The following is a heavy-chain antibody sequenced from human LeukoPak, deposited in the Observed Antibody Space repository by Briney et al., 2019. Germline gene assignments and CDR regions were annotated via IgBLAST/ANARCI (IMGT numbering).Heavy chain of an antibody. D-gene: IGHD5-18*01. CDR1: GFTFSSYA. V-gene: IGHV3-23*01. J-gene: IGHJ4*02. Sequence: GGSLRLSCAASGFTFSSYAMSWVRQAPGKGLAWVSAISGSGGSTYYADSVKGRFTISRDNSKNTLYLQMNSLRAEDTAVYYCARGLTARDFDYWGQGTLVTVSS. CDR3: ARGLTARDFDY. CDR2: ISGSGGST.